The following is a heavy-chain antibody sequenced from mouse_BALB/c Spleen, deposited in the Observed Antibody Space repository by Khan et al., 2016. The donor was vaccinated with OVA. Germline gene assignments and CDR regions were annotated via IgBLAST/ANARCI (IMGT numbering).Heavy chain of an antibody. Sequence: EVELVESGEDLVKPGGSLKLSCAASGFTFSSYGMSWVRQTPDKRLEWVATISSAGDYTYYPDNVKGRFTISRDNAKNTLYLQMSSLKSEDTAMFYCASHLTGSFAYWGQGTLVTVSA. J-gene: IGHJ3*01. CDR3: ASHLTGSFAY. V-gene: IGHV5-6*01. D-gene: IGHD4-1*01. CDR2: ISSAGDYT. CDR1: GFTFSSYG.